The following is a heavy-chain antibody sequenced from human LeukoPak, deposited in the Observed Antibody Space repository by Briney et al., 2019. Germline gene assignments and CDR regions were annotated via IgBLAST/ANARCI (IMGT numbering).Heavy chain of an antibody. CDR2: FYSGGNT. J-gene: IGHJ1*01. V-gene: IGHV3-53*01. D-gene: IGHD6-13*01. CDR1: GFAVSDNY. CDR3: AKCSYSSSWYAEYFQH. Sequence: GGSLTLSCVVSGFAVSDNYMSWVRQAPGKGLEWVSTFYSGGNTHSADSVKGRFTISRDNSKNTLYLQMNSLRAEDTAVYYCAKCSYSSSWYAEYFQHWGQGTLVTVSS.